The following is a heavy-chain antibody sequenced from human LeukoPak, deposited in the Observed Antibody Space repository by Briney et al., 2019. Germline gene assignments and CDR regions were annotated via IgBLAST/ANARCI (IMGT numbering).Heavy chain of an antibody. D-gene: IGHD5-18*01. Sequence: PGGSLRLSCAASGLRFSNYGMHWVRQAPGKGLEWVAFIRFDGSSKYFAASVKGRFIISRDNFQNTLILQMNNLKVEDTAVYYCAKVRVDTAMVDAFDIWGQGTRVVVSS. J-gene: IGHJ3*02. CDR2: IRFDGSSK. V-gene: IGHV3-30*02. CDR3: AKVRVDTAMVDAFDI. CDR1: GLRFSNYG.